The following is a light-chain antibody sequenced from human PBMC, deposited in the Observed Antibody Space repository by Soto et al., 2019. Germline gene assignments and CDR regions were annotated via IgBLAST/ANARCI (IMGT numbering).Light chain of an antibody. CDR1: SSDVGGYNY. CDR2: DVS. V-gene: IGLV2-14*01. CDR3: SSNTSSCTLVV. J-gene: IGLJ2*01. Sequence: QSALTQPASVSGSPGQSITISCTGTSSDVGGYNYVSWYQQHPGKAPKLMIYDVSNRPSGVSNRFSGSKSGNTASLTISGLQAEDEADYYCSSNTSSCTLVVFGGGTKLTVL.